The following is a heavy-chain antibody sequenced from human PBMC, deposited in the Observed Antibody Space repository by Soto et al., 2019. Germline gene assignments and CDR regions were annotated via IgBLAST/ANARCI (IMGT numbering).Heavy chain of an antibody. V-gene: IGHV1-18*01. D-gene: IGHD2-21*01. Sequence: ASVKVSCKASGGTFSSYAISWVRQAPGQGLEWMGGITAYNGNRKYAENFQGRITMTTDSSTNTGYLEVRSLTSDDTAVYYCARAYASSLRWPHDDYWGQGTLVTVSS. CDR3: ARAYASSLRWPHDDY. CDR1: GGTFSSYA. CDR2: ITAYNGNR. J-gene: IGHJ4*02.